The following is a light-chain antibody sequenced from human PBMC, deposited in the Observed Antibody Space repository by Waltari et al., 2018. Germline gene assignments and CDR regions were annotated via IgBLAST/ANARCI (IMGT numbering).Light chain of an antibody. CDR2: KIS. V-gene: IGKV2-24*01. CDR1: QSLVHSDGNTY. CDR3: LQATQFPLT. J-gene: IGKJ4*01. Sequence: DIVMTQTPLSSPVTLGQPASISCRSSQSLVHSDGNTYLSWYQQRPGQPPRLLIYKISNLFPWVPDRFSGNGAGTEFTLKISRVEAEDVGVYFCLQATQFPLTFGGGTKLEIK.